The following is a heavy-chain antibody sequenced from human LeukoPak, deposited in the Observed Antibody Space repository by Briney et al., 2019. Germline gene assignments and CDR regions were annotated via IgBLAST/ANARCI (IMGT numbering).Heavy chain of an antibody. Sequence: GRSLRLSCAASGFTFSSYAMHWVRQAPGKGLEWVAVISYDGSNKYYADSVKGRFTISRDNSKNTLYLQMNSLRAEDTAVYYCARASVGAPLKGFFDYWGQGTLVTVSS. CDR3: ARASVGAPLKGFFDY. D-gene: IGHD1-26*01. CDR2: ISYDGSNK. V-gene: IGHV3-30-3*01. J-gene: IGHJ4*02. CDR1: GFTFSSYA.